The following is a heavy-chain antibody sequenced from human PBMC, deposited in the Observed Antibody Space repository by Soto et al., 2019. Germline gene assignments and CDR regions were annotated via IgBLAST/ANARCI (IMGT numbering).Heavy chain of an antibody. CDR2: IYYSGST. CDR1: GGSISSYY. CDR3: ARDSRVAYNWNYGARWCDP. Sequence: TLSLTCTVSGGSISSYYWSWLRQPPGKGLEWIGYIYYSGSTNYNPSLKSRVTISVDTSKNQFSLKLSSGTAADTAVDYCARDSRVAYNWNYGARWCDPWGQGTPGTVCS. D-gene: IGHD1-7*01. V-gene: IGHV4-59*01. J-gene: IGHJ5*02.